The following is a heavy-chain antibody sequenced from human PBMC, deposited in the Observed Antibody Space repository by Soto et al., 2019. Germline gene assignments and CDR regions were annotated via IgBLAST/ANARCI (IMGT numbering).Heavy chain of an antibody. V-gene: IGHV3-7*01. CDR3: ASNLGYSSGWFYQH. CDR2: IKQDGSEK. J-gene: IGHJ1*01. Sequence: EVQLVESGGGLVQPGGSLRLSCAASGFTFSSYWMSWVRQAPGKGLEWVANIKQDGSEKYYVDSVKGRFTISRDNAKNSLYLQMNSLRAEDTAVYYCASNLGYSSGWFYQHWGQCTLVTVSS. D-gene: IGHD6-19*01. CDR1: GFTFSSYW.